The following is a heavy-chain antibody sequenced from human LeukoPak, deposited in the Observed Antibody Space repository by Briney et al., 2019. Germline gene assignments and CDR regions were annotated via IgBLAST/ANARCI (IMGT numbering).Heavy chain of an antibody. J-gene: IGHJ5*02. CDR1: GFTFSDYY. Sequence: GGSLRLSCAASGFTFSDYYMSWIRQAPGKGLEWVSYISSSGSTIYYADSVKGRFTISRDNSQNTLYLQMSSLRVDDTAIYYCAKGARVTTRSWFDPWGQGTLVTVSS. CDR3: AKGARVTTRSWFDP. V-gene: IGHV3-11*01. D-gene: IGHD4-17*01. CDR2: ISSSGSTI.